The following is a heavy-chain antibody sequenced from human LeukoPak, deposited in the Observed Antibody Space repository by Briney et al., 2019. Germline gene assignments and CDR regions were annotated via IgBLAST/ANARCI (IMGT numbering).Heavy chain of an antibody. CDR1: GGSITSTFYY. D-gene: IGHD2-15*01. Sequence: SETLSLTCTVSGGSITSTFYYWGWISQPPGKGLEWIGSFYYSGNTYYNPSLRGRVTISVDTSKNQFSLKLSSVTAADTAVYYCATIVVVAAATPGDYTDVWGKGTTVTVSS. V-gene: IGHV4-39*07. CDR2: FYYSGNT. J-gene: IGHJ6*03. CDR3: ATIVVVAAATPGDYTDV.